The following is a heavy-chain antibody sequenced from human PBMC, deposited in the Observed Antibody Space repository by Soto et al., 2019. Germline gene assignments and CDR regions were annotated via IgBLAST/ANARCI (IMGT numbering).Heavy chain of an antibody. J-gene: IGHJ6*03. CDR3: ARWINRDYGLDYYYMAV. V-gene: IGHV1-8*01. D-gene: IGHD4-17*01. Sequence: QVPLVQSGAEVKKPGASVKVSCKASGYTFTSYDINWVRQATGQGLEWMGWMNPNSGNTGYAQKFQGRVTMTRNTSIRTAYMELSSLRSEDTAVYYCARWINRDYGLDYYYMAVWGKGTTVTVSS. CDR1: GYTFTSYD. CDR2: MNPNSGNT.